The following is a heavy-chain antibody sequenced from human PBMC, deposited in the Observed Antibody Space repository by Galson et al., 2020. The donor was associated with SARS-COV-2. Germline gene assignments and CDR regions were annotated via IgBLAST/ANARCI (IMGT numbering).Heavy chain of an antibody. CDR2: IYYSGST. J-gene: IGHJ4*02. CDR1: GGSISSGDYY. D-gene: IGHD2-2*01. Sequence: ETSETLSLTCTVSGGSISSGDYYWSWIRQPPGKGLEWIGYIYYSGSTYYNPSLKSRVTISVDTSKNQFSLKLSSVTAADTAVYYCATGLRSRDGFDYWGQGTLVTVSS. CDR3: ATGLRSRDGFDY. V-gene: IGHV4-30-4*01.